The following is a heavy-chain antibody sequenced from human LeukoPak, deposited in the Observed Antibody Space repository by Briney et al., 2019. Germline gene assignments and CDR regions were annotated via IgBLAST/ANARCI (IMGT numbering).Heavy chain of an antibody. J-gene: IGHJ6*03. V-gene: IGHV4-34*01. CDR1: GESFSGYY. CDR3: ARVGPTGRYYYYYMDV. Sequence: SETLSLTCAVYGESFSGYYWSWIRQPPAKGLEWIGDINHSGSTNYNPSLKSRVTISVDTSKKQFSLKLSSVTAADTAVYYCARVGPTGRYYYYYMDVWGKGTTVTVSS. CDR2: INHSGST. D-gene: IGHD1-14*01.